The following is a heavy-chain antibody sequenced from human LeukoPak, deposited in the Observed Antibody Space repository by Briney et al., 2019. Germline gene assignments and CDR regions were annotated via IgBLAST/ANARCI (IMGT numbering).Heavy chain of an antibody. J-gene: IGHJ4*02. CDR2: INHSGST. Sequence: SETLSLTCAVYGGSFSGYYWSWIRQPPGKGLEWIGEINHSGSTYYNPSLKSRVTTSVDTSKNQFSLKLSSVTAADTAVYYCARGPNYYDSSGYREGLDYWGQGTLVTVSS. D-gene: IGHD3-22*01. CDR3: ARGPNYYDSSGYREGLDY. CDR1: GGSFSGYY. V-gene: IGHV4-34*01.